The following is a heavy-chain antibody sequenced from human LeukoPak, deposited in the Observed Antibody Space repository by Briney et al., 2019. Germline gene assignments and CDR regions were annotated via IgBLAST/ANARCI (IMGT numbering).Heavy chain of an antibody. CDR3: ARHRGSSSLFDY. J-gene: IGHJ4*02. CDR1: GGSISSDDYY. CDR2: IYYSGST. Sequence: SETLSLTCTVSGGSISSDDYYWDWIRQPPGMGLEYIGSIYYSGSTYYNPSLKSRVTISVDTSKNQFSLKLSSVTAADTAVYYCARHRGSSSLFDYWGQGTLVTVSS. V-gene: IGHV4-39*01. D-gene: IGHD6-6*01.